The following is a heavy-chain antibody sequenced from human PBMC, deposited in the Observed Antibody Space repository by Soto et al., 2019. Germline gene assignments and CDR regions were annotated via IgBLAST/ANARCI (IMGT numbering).Heavy chain of an antibody. J-gene: IGHJ4*02. CDR2: IGSKANNYAA. CDR1: GFTFSGST. Sequence: GGSLRLSCAASGFTFSGSTLHWVRQASGKGLEWVGRIGSKANNYAAAYAVSLKGRFTISRDDARNTAYLQMSSLKTEDTAVYYCARGVYPFWSGHPKGLDYWGQGTVVTVSS. CDR3: ARGVYPFWSGHPKGLDY. V-gene: IGHV3-73*01. D-gene: IGHD3-3*01.